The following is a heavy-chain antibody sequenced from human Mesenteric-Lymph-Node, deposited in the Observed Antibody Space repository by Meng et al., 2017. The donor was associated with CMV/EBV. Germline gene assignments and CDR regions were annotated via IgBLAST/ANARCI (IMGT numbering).Heavy chain of an antibody. V-gene: IGHV3-11*01. CDR2: ISSSGNTI. CDR3: AKHTGSYSDIDY. J-gene: IGHJ4*02. Sequence: GESLKISCEASGFTFSDYYMSWIRQAPGKGLEWLSYISSSGNTIYSADSVKGRFTISRDNAKNSLYLQMNSLRAEDTAMYYCAKHTGSYSDIDYWGQGTLVTVSS. D-gene: IGHD2-21*01. CDR1: GFTFSDYY.